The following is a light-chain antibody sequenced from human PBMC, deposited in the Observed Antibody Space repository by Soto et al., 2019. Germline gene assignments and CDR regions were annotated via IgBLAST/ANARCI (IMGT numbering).Light chain of an antibody. J-gene: IGLJ2*01. CDR2: DVS. V-gene: IGLV2-14*01. Sequence: QSVLTQPASVSGSPGQSITISCTGTSSDVGCYNYVSWYQQHPGKAPKLMIYDVSHRPSGVSNRFSGSKSGNTASLTISGLQAEDEADYYCSSYTSSSTLGVFGGGTKVTVL. CDR1: SSDVGCYNY. CDR3: SSYTSSSTLGV.